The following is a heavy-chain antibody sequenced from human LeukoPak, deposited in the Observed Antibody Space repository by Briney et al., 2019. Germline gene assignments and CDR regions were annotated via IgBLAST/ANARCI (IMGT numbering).Heavy chain of an antibody. Sequence: GGSLRLSCAASGFTVSSNYMSWGRQAPGKGLEWVSVIYSGGSTYYADSVKGRFTISRDNSKNTLYLQMNSLKAEDTAVYYCARETYYYDSSGPTRPYYFDYWGQGTLVTVSS. D-gene: IGHD3-22*01. V-gene: IGHV3-66*01. J-gene: IGHJ4*02. CDR3: ARETYYYDSSGPTRPYYFDY. CDR1: GFTVSSNY. CDR2: IYSGGST.